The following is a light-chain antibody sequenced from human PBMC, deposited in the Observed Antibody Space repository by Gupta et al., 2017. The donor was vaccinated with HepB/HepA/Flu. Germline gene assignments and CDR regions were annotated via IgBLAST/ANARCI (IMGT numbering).Light chain of an antibody. V-gene: IGLV1-51*01. CDR1: SFNIGNND. Sequence: QSVLTPPPSVSAAPGQQVPISCSGSSFNIGNNDVFWYQRLPETAPKVLIYDNNKRPSGIPDRFSGSKSGTSATLGIIGLQTGDEADYYCGTWDSSLRAWVFGGGTKLTVL. CDR2: DNN. CDR3: GTWDSSLRAWV. J-gene: IGLJ3*02.